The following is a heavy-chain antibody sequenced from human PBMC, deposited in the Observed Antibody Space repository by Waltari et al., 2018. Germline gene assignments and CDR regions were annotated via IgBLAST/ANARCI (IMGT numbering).Heavy chain of an antibody. D-gene: IGHD6-6*01. Sequence: QVQLVQSGAEVKKPGASVKVSCKASGYTFTGYYMHWVRQAPGQGLGWMGWINPNSGGTNYAQKFQGRVTMTRDTSISTAYMELSRLRSDDTAVYYCAREVPRIAARPMKGWFDPWGQGTLVTVSS. CDR2: INPNSGGT. CDR1: GYTFTGYY. CDR3: AREVPRIAARPMKGWFDP. V-gene: IGHV1-2*02. J-gene: IGHJ5*02.